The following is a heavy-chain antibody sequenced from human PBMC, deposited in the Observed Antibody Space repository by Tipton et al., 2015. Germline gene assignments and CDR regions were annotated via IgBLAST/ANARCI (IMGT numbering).Heavy chain of an antibody. D-gene: IGHD3/OR15-3a*01. J-gene: IGHJ6*02. CDR1: GYTFTDYY. V-gene: IGHV1-18*01. CDR3: ARFAGRNDFRTGYYYYGLDV. CDR2: IRPYNGNT. Sequence: QLVQSGAEVKKPGASVKVSCKASGYTFTDYYMHWVRQAPGQGLEWMGWIRPYNGNTDYAQNLQGRVTMTTNTSTDIAYMELRNLTSDDTARYYCARFAGRNDFRTGYYYYGLDVWGQGTTVTVSS.